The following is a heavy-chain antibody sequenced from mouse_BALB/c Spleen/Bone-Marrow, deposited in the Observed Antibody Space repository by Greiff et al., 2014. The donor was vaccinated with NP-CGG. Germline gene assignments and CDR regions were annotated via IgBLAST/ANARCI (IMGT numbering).Heavy chain of an antibody. Sequence: EVQLVESGAELVKPGASVKLPCTASGFNIKDTYMHWVRQRPEQGLEWIGRIDPANGNTKYDPKFQGKATITADTSSNTAYLQLSSLTSEDTAVYYCAGASYYAMDYWGQGTSVTVSS. CDR1: GFNIKDTY. CDR2: IDPANGNT. V-gene: IGHV14-3*02. CDR3: AGASYYAMDY. J-gene: IGHJ4*01.